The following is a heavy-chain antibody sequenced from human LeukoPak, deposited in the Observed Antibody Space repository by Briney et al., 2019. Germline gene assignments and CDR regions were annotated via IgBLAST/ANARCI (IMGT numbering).Heavy chain of an antibody. CDR3: ARDRNYFEALHRSY. J-gene: IGHJ4*02. CDR2: ISNDGSNK. CDR1: GFTFSSYA. V-gene: IGHV3-30*04. Sequence: PGGSLRLSCAASGFTFSSYAMHWVRQAPGKGLEWVAVISNDGSNKYYADSVKGRFTISRDNSKNMLYLQINSLRAEDTAVYYCARDRNYFEALHRSYWGQGTLVTVSS. D-gene: IGHD3-10*01.